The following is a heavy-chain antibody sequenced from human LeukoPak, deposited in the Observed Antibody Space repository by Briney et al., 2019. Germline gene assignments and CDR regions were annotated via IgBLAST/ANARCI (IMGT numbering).Heavy chain of an antibody. V-gene: IGHV3-43*02. J-gene: IGHJ3*02. D-gene: IGHD3-22*01. Sequence: PGGSLRLSCAASGFTFDDYAVHWVRQAPGKGLEWVSHISGDAGSTYYEDSVKGRFTISRDNSKNSLYLQMNSLRTEDTALYYCAKARQGSHYDSSGPGSLYTFDIWGQGTMVTVSS. CDR1: GFTFDDYA. CDR3: AKARQGSHYDSSGPGSLYTFDI. CDR2: ISGDAGST.